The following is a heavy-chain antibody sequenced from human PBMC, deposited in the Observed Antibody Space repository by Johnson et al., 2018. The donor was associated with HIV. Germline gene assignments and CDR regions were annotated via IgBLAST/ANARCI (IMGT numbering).Heavy chain of an antibody. D-gene: IGHD1-7*01. CDR3: IKETGANSAFDI. CDR2: IKQDGSEK. V-gene: IGHV3-7*03. Sequence: VQLVESGGGLVQPGGSLRLSCAASGFTFSSYWMSWVRQAPGKGLEWVANIKQDGSEKYYVDSVKGRFTISRDNAKNSLYLQVNSLRGEDTALYYCIKETGANSAFDIWGQGTTVTVSS. CDR1: GFTFSSYW. J-gene: IGHJ3*02.